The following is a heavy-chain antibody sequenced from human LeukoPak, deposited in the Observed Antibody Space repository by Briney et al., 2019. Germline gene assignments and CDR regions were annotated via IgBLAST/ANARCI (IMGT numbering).Heavy chain of an antibody. J-gene: IGHJ5*02. CDR3: ARGVGQLWLTEFWFDP. V-gene: IGHV4-59*01. CDR2: IYYSGST. D-gene: IGHD5-18*01. CDR1: GGSISSYY. Sequence: KPSETLSLTCTVSGGSISSYYWSWIRQPPGKGLEWIGYIYYSGSTNYNPSLKSRVTISVDTSKNQFSLKLSSVTAADTAVYYCARGVGQLWLTEFWFDPWGQGTLVTVSS.